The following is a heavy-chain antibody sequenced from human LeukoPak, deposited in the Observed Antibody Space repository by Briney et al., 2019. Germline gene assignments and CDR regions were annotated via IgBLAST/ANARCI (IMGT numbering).Heavy chain of an antibody. CDR2: ISYDGSNK. J-gene: IGHJ4*02. CDR3: AREYQDYTLAY. V-gene: IGHV3-30-3*01. CDR1: GFTFSSYS. Sequence: GGSLRLSCAASGFTFSSYSTHWVRQAPGKGLEWVAVISYDGSNKYYAGSVKGRFTISRDNSRNTLYLQMNSLRPEDTAVYYCAREYQDYTLAYWGQGALVTVSS. D-gene: IGHD4-11*01.